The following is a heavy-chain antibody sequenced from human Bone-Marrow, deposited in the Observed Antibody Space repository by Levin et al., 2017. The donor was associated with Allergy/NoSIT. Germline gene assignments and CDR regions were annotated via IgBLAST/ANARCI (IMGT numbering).Heavy chain of an antibody. CDR2: IYHSGST. CDR3: ARDYYDFWSGYRYYYYYMDV. CDR1: GYSISSGYY. J-gene: IGHJ6*03. Sequence: TSSETLSLTCAVSGYSISSGYYWGWIRQPPGKGLEWIGSIYHSGSTYYNPSLKSRVTISVDTSKNQFSLKLSSVTAADTAVYYCARDYYDFWSGYRYYYYYMDVWGKGTTVTVSS. D-gene: IGHD3-3*01. V-gene: IGHV4-38-2*02.